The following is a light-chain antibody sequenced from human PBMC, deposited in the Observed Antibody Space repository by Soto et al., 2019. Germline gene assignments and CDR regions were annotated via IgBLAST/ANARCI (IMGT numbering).Light chain of an antibody. V-gene: IGKV3-15*01. CDR3: QQYDIWPWT. CDR2: GAS. CDR1: QSVSSH. J-gene: IGKJ1*01. Sequence: IVITHSTDSLCGSPGARSTLSCRASQSVSSHLAWYQQKPGQAPRVLIYGASTRATGSPARFSGSGSGTEFTLTISSLQAEDFVVYFCQQYDIWPWTFGQGSNVDI.